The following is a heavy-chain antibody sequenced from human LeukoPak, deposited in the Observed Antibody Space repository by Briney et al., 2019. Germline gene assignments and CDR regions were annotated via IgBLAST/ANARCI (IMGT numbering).Heavy chain of an antibody. Sequence: GGSLRLSCAASGFTFSNYWMTWVRQAPGKGLEWVANINQDGSEKFYVDSVKGRFTISRDNAKNSLYLQVNSLRAEDTAVYYCARDNSYDVLSNFDYWGLGIVVTVSS. CDR2: INQDGSEK. CDR3: ARDNSYDVLSNFDY. J-gene: IGHJ4*02. V-gene: IGHV3-7*01. D-gene: IGHD3-9*01. CDR1: GFTFSNYW.